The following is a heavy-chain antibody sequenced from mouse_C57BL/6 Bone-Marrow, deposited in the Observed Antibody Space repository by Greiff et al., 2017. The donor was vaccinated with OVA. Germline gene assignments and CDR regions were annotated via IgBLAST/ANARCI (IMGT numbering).Heavy chain of an antibody. CDR3: AREDGKWFAY. Sequence: VQLQQSGADLARPGASVKLSCTASGYPFPSSTMPWVTQRPGQGLEWLGYINPSSGYTKYNQKFKDKATLTADKSSSTAYMQLSSRTSEDSAVDYCAREDGKWFAYWGQGTLGTVSA. J-gene: IGHJ3*01. CDR2: INPSSGYT. CDR1: GYPFPSST. V-gene: IGHV1-4*01. D-gene: IGHD2-1*01.